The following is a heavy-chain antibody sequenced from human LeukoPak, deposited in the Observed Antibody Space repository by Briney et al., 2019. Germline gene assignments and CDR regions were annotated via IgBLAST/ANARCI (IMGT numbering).Heavy chain of an antibody. CDR3: ARVPYSTRYYMDV. V-gene: IGHV4-4*07. Sequence: SETLSLTCNVSGDSISSYYWSWIRQPAGKGLEWIGGIYIDGSTTYNPSLKSRFTMSVDTSKSQFFLRLTSVTAADTAVYYCARVPYSTRYYMDVWGKGTTVTVSS. J-gene: IGHJ6*03. CDR1: GDSISSYY. CDR2: IYIDGST. D-gene: IGHD6-13*01.